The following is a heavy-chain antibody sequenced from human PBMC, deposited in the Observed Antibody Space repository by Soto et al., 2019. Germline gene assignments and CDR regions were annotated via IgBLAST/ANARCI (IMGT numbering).Heavy chain of an antibody. CDR3: ARAKNQYDRSRRWFSDL. CDR1: GFIFSDYS. D-gene: IGHD3-22*01. CDR2: MSLDTNNG. V-gene: IGHV3-30-3*01. J-gene: IGHJ2*01. Sequence: QVQLVESGGGVVQPGRSLRLYCAASGFIFSDYSMHWVRQAPGNGLEWVAVMSLDTNNGYYADSVKGRFTISRDNSKNTLYLDMGSVRPEDTAMYYCARAKNQYDRSRRWFSDLWGRGTLVSISS.